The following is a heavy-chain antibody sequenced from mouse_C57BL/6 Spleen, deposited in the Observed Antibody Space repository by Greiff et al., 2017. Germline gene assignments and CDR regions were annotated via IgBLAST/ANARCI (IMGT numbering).Heavy chain of an antibody. D-gene: IGHD2-3*01. V-gene: IGHV5-12*01. J-gene: IGHJ4*01. Sequence: EVQGVESGGGLVQPGGSLKLSCAASGFTFSDYYMYWVRQTPEKRLEWVAYISNGGGSTYYPDTVKGRFTISRDNAKNTLYLQMSRLKSEDTAMYYCARPLYDSLYAMDYWGQGTSVTVSS. CDR3: ARPLYDSLYAMDY. CDR2: ISNGGGST. CDR1: GFTFSDYY.